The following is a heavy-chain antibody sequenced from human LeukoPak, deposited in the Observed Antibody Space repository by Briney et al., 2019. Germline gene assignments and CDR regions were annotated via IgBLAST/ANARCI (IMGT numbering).Heavy chain of an antibody. CDR1: GYSISSGYY. CDR2: IYHSGST. D-gene: IGHD3-10*01. CDR3: ATPGSGSYGYFDY. J-gene: IGHJ4*02. Sequence: PSETLSLTCTVSGYSISSGYYWGWIRQPPGKGLEWIGSIYHSGSTTYNPSLKSRVTISVDTSKNQFSLKLSSVTAADTAVYYCATPGSGSYGYFDYWGQGTLVTVSS. V-gene: IGHV4-38-2*02.